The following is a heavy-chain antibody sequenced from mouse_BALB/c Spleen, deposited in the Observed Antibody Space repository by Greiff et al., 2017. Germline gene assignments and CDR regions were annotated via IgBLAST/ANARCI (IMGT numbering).Heavy chain of an antibody. J-gene: IGHJ4*01. Sequence: VKLMESGPGLVAPSQSLSITCTVSGFSLTSYGVHWVRQPPGKGLEWLGVIWAGGSTNYNSALMSRLSISKDNSKSQVFLKMNSLQTDDTAMYYCARGREYGNYRAMDYWGQGTSVTVSS. CDR3: ARGREYGNYRAMDY. CDR1: GFSLTSYG. V-gene: IGHV2-9*02. D-gene: IGHD2-10*02. CDR2: IWAGGST.